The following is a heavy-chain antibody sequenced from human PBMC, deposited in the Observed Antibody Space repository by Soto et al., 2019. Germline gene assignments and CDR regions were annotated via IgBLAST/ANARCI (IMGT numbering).Heavy chain of an antibody. Sequence: ASVEVSCKASGYTFSDYYIHWVRQAPGQGLEWMGWINPNSGGTKYAPKFQGGVTMTRDTSITTAYMELSRLRSGDTAVYYCAREPATAKPEGVDFWGQGTLVTVSS. CDR3: AREPATAKPEGVDF. D-gene: IGHD1-1*01. CDR2: INPNSGGT. J-gene: IGHJ4*02. CDR1: GYTFSDYY. V-gene: IGHV1-2*02.